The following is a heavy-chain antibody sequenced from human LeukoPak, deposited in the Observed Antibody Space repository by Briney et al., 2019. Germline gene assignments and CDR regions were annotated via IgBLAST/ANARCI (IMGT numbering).Heavy chain of an antibody. V-gene: IGHV4-38-2*02. CDR2: IYHSGST. CDR1: GYSISSGYY. J-gene: IGHJ4*02. Sequence: TSETLSLTCTVSGYSISSGYYWGWIRQPPGKGLEWIGNIYHSGSTYYNPSLKSRVTISVDTSKNQFSLKLRYVTAADTAVYYCARDPYGDYHPVDYWGQGTLVTVSS. D-gene: IGHD4-17*01. CDR3: ARDPYGDYHPVDY.